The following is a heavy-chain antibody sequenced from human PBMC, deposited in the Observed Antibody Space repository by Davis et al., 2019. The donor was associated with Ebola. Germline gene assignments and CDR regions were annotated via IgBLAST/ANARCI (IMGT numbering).Heavy chain of an antibody. D-gene: IGHD2-15*01. CDR2: INAGNGDT. CDR1: GYTFTNYA. CDR3: ARRMLRAEAFDY. J-gene: IGHJ4*02. V-gene: IGHV1-3*01. Sequence: ASVKVSCKTSGYTFTNYAIHWVRQAPGQRLEWMGWINAGNGDTKYSQKFQGRVTFTRDTSTSTAYMELSSLRSEDTAVYYCARRMLRAEAFDYWGQGTLVTVSS.